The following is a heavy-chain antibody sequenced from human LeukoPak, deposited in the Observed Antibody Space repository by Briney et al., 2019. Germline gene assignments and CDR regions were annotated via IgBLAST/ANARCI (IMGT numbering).Heavy chain of an antibody. V-gene: IGHV3-30*02. J-gene: IGHJ4*02. D-gene: IGHD2-21*02. Sequence: GGSLRLSCGASGFIFSSYGMQWVRQAPGKGLEWVAFIRYDGSVKDYADSVKGRFTISRDNSKNTVYLQMNSLRAEDTGVYYCARDRLEAVTDDDYFDYWGQGTLVTVSS. CDR2: IRYDGSVK. CDR3: ARDRLEAVTDDDYFDY. CDR1: GFIFSSYG.